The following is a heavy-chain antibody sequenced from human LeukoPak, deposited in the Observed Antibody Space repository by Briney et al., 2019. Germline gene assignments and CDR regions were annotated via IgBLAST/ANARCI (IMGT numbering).Heavy chain of an antibody. CDR2: ISSSSSYI. CDR1: GFTFSSYS. D-gene: IGHD3-22*01. V-gene: IGHV3-21*04. Sequence: GGSLRLSCAASGFTFSSYSMNWVRQAPGKGLEWVSSISSSSSYIYYADSVKGRFTISRDNAKNSLYLQMNSLRAEDTAVYYCARVGHIVVVRGRAFDIWGQGTMVTVSS. J-gene: IGHJ3*02. CDR3: ARVGHIVVVRGRAFDI.